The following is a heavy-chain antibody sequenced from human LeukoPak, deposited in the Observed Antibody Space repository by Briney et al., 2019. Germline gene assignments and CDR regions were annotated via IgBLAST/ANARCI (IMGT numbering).Heavy chain of an antibody. CDR3: AKGRGYSYGYLDY. D-gene: IGHD5-18*01. J-gene: IGHJ4*02. CDR2: ISWDGGST. Sequence: GGSLRLSCAASGFTFSSYWMSWVRQAPGKGLEWVSLISWDGGSTYYADSVKGRFTISRDNAKNSLYLQMNSLRAEDTALYYCAKGRGYSYGYLDYWGQGTLVTVSS. CDR1: GFTFSSYW. V-gene: IGHV3-43D*03.